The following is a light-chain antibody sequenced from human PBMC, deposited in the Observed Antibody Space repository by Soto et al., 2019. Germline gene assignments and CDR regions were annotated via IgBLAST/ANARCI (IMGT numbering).Light chain of an antibody. J-gene: IGLJ2*01. CDR3: QSYDSSLSAAV. CDR1: SSNIGAGYD. V-gene: IGLV1-40*01. Sequence: QSVLTQPPSVSGAPGQKVIISCTGSSSNIGAGYDVHWYQQLPGTAPKLLIYGNSNRPSGVPDRLSGSKSGTSASLAITGLQVEDEADYYCQSYDSSLSAAVFGGRTKLTVL. CDR2: GNS.